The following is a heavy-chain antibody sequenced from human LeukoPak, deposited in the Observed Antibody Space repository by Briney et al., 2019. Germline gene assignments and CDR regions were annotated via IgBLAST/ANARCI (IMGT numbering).Heavy chain of an antibody. CDR1: GFTFSSYA. V-gene: IGHV3-23*01. Sequence: PGGSLRLSCAASGFTFSSYAMSWVRQAPGKGLEWVSAISGSGGSTYYADSVKGRFTISRDNSKNTLYLQMNSLRAEDTAVYYCAKGRNTPNWNYANWFDPWGQGTLVTVSS. CDR3: AKGRNTPNWNYANWFDP. J-gene: IGHJ5*02. D-gene: IGHD1-7*01. CDR2: ISGSGGST.